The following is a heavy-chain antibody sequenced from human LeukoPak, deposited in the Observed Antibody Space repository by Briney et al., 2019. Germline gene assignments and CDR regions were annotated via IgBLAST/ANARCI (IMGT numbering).Heavy chain of an antibody. V-gene: IGHV1-46*01. Sequence: ASVKVSCKASGYTFTSYYMHWVRQAPGQGLEWMGIINPSGGSTSYAQKSQGRVTMTRDTSTSTVYMELSSLRSEDTAVYYCARAPIHSVVVGSWFDPWGQGTLVTVSS. J-gene: IGHJ5*02. CDR2: INPSGGST. D-gene: IGHD2-15*01. CDR3: ARAPIHSVVVGSWFDP. CDR1: GYTFTSYY.